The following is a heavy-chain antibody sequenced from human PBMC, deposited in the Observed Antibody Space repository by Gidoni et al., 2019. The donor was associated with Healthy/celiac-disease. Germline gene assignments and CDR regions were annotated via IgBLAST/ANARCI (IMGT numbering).Heavy chain of an antibody. CDR1: GYTFTSYA. Sequence: QVQLVQSGAEVTKPGASVKVSCKASGYTFTSYAMHWVRQAPGQRLEWMGWINAGNGNTKYSQKFQGRVNSNRDTSASTAYRELSRMRSEDTAVYYCAREGGTGYCSSTSCYMLNWFDPWGQGTLVTVSS. D-gene: IGHD2-2*02. J-gene: IGHJ5*02. V-gene: IGHV1-3*01. CDR2: INAGNGNT. CDR3: AREGGTGYCSSTSCYMLNWFDP.